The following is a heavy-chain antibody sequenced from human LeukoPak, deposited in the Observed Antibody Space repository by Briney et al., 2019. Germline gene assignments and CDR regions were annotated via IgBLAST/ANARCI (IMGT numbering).Heavy chain of an antibody. CDR1: GFTFSSYG. CDR3: AKNTITMVRGTPADY. D-gene: IGHD3-10*01. J-gene: IGHJ4*02. CDR2: ISYDGSDS. V-gene: IGHV3-30*18. Sequence: GGSLRLSCAASGFTFSSYGMHWVRQAPGKGLEWVAVISYDGSDSYYGDSVKGRFTISRDNSKNTLYLQMNSLRAEDTAVYYCAKNTITMVRGTPADYWGQGTLVTVSS.